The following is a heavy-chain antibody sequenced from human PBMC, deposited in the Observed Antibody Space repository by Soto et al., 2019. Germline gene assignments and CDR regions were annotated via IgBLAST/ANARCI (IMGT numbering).Heavy chain of an antibody. J-gene: IGHJ4*02. D-gene: IGHD5-12*01. Sequence: LRLSCAASGFTFSSYAMHWVRQAPGKGLEWVAVISYDGSNKYYADSVKGRFTISRDNSKNTLYLQMNSLRAEDTAVYYCAQDGYNPFYWGQGTLVTVSS. V-gene: IGHV3-30-3*02. CDR1: GFTFSSYA. CDR3: AQDGYNPFY. CDR2: ISYDGSNK.